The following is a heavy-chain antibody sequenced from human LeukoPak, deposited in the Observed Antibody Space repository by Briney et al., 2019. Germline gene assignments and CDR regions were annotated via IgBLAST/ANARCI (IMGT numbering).Heavy chain of an antibody. CDR2: IRYDGGNK. CDR1: GFTFSSYG. D-gene: IGHD3-10*01. J-gene: IGHJ4*02. V-gene: IGHV3-30*02. CDR3: AKDAVVLWFGELPPMGFDY. Sequence: GGSLRLSCAASGFTFSSYGMHWVRQAPGKGLEWVAFIRYDGGNKYYADSVKGRFTISRDNSKNTLYLQMNSLRAEDTAVYYCAKDAVVLWFGELPPMGFDYWGQGTLVTVSS.